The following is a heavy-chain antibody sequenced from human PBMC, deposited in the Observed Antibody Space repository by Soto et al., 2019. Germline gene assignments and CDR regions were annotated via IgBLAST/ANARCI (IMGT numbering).Heavy chain of an antibody. D-gene: IGHD5-18*01. CDR3: RGAARGLWFDY. CDR2: IYHSGST. CDR1: GGSISSSNW. V-gene: IGHV4-4*02. Sequence: PSETLSLTCAVSGGSISSSNWWGWVRQPPGKGLEWIGEIYHSGSTNYKPSLKSRVTISVDKSKNQFSLKLSSVTAADTAVYYCRGAARGLWFDYWGQGTLVTVSS. J-gene: IGHJ4*02.